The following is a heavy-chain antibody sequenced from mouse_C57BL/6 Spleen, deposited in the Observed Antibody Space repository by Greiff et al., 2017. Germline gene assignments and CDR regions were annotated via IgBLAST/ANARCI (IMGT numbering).Heavy chain of an antibody. CDR3: ARGSPLRYAMDY. J-gene: IGHJ4*01. Sequence: EVKLVESGGGLVKPGGSLKLSCAASGFTFSSYAMSWVRQTPEKRLEWVATISDGGSYTYYPDNVKGRFTISRDNAKNNLYLQMSQLKSEDTAMYYCARGSPLRYAMDYWGQGTSVTVSS. CDR1: GFTFSSYA. CDR2: ISDGGSYT. D-gene: IGHD1-1*01. V-gene: IGHV5-4*03.